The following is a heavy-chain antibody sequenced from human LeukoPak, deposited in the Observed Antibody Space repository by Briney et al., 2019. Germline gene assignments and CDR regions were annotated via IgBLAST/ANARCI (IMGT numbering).Heavy chain of an antibody. V-gene: IGHV5-51*01. D-gene: IGHD2-15*01. J-gene: IGHJ4*02. Sequence: GESLKISCKGSGYSFTSYWIGWVRQMPGKGLEWMGIIYPGDSDTRYSPSFQGQVTISADKSISTAYLQWSSLKASDTAMYYCVRLYCSGGSCSNLFDYWGQGTLVTVSS. CDR1: GYSFTSYW. CDR3: VRLYCSGGSCSNLFDY. CDR2: IYPGDSDT.